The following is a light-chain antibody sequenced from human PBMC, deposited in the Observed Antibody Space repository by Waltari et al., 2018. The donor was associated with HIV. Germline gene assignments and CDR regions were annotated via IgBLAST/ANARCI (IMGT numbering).Light chain of an antibody. CDR2: SNE. CDR3: AAWDVSLNGLV. J-gene: IGLJ2*01. Sequence: QSVLTQPPSASGTPGQRVTISCSGSRSNIGSKTVNWYQQLPGTAPKLLIYSNEQRPSGFPDRFSGSKSGTSASLAISGLQSEDEAGYYCAAWDVSLNGLVFGGGTKLTVL. CDR1: RSNIGSKT. V-gene: IGLV1-44*01.